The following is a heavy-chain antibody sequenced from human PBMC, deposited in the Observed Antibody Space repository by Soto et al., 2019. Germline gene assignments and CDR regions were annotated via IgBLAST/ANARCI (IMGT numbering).Heavy chain of an antibody. V-gene: IGHV5-51*01. CDR2: IYPGDSDT. CDR3: ARQDGYALYYFDS. CDR1: GYSFNNYW. Sequence: GESLKISCKGSGYSFNNYWIGWVRQMPGKGLEWMGIIYPGDSDTRYSPSFRGQVTISADKSISSAYLQWSSLKASDTAMYYCARQDGYALYYFDSWRQGTLVTVSS. D-gene: IGHD5-12*01. J-gene: IGHJ4*02.